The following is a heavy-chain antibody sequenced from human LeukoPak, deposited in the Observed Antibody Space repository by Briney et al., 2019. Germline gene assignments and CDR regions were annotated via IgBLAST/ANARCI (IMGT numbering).Heavy chain of an antibody. CDR3: ARGEGISWIDP. J-gene: IGHJ5*02. D-gene: IGHD3-10*01. CDR1: GGGSSGYS. Sequence: PSETLSLTRAVSGGGSSGYSWSWIRPPPRKGLEWIGEINHSGSTNYNPSLKSRVTISVDTSKYQFSLKLSAVAAAVKSGYYEARGEGISWIDPWGQGTLVTVSS. CDR2: INHSGST. V-gene: IGHV4-34*01.